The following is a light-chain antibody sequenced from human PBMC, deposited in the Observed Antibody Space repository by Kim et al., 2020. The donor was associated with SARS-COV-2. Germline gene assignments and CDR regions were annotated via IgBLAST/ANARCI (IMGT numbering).Light chain of an antibody. J-gene: IGLJ2*01. CDR1: NIGSKN. CDR2: RDS. Sequence: VALGRKASITCGGNNIGSKNVHWYQQKPGQAPVLVIYRDSNRPSGIPERFSGSNSGNTATLTISRAQAGDEADYYCQVWDSSTVVFGGGTQLTVL. V-gene: IGLV3-9*01. CDR3: QVWDSSTVV.